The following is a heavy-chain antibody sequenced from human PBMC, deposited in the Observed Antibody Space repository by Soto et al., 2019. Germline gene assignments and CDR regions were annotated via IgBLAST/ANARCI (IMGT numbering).Heavy chain of an antibody. V-gene: IGHV4-39*01. D-gene: IGHD3-10*02. CDR1: GGSIGDNYY. J-gene: IGHJ1*01. Sequence: QLHLQESGPGLVKPSETLSLTCTVSGGSIGDNYYWGWLLQTPGTGLEWIGTIFRTGYTYFNPSLTSRLTRSIVTSKNPFSLQLTSVTAAATAVYYCARLRIVPLWRHYVGKWGQGNLVTVSS. CDR2: IFRTGYT. CDR3: ARLRIVPLWRHYVGK.